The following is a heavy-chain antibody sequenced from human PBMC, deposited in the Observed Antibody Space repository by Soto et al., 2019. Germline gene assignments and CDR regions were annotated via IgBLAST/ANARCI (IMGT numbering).Heavy chain of an antibody. J-gene: IGHJ6*02. CDR2: IYYSGST. Sequence: ETLSLTGTVSGGSISSSRYYWGWIRQPPGKGLEWIGSIYYSGSTYYNPSLKSRVTISVDTSKNQFSLKLSSVTAADTAVYYCARHGPIASRPTVWYYYGMYVPAQRTTVTVS. CDR1: GGSISSSRYY. V-gene: IGHV4-39*01. CDR3: ARHGPIASRPTVWYYYGMYV. D-gene: IGHD6-6*01.